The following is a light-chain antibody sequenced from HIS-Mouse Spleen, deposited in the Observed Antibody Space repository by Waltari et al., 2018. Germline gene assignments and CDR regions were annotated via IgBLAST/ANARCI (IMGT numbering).Light chain of an antibody. CDR3: YSTDSSGNHRV. CDR2: EDS. J-gene: IGLJ2*01. Sequence: SYELTQPPSVSVSPGQTARITCSGDALPKKYAYWYQQKSGQAPVLVIYEDSKRPSGIPVRFSGASSGTMATLNISGAQVEDEADYYCYSTDSSGNHRVFGGGTKLTVL. CDR1: ALPKKY. V-gene: IGLV3-10*01.